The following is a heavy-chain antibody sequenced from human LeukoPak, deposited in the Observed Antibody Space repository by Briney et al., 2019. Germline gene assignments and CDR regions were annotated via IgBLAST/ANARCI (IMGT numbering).Heavy chain of an antibody. CDR2: IYYSGST. CDR3: ARGSDWGFRFYFDY. V-gene: IGHV4-59*12. D-gene: IGHD7-27*01. CDR1: GGSISSYY. J-gene: IGHJ4*02. Sequence: SETLSLTCTVSGGSISSYYWSWIRQPPGKGLEWIGYIYYSGSTNYNPSLKSRVTISVGTSKNQFSLKLSSVTAADTAVYYCARGSDWGFRFYFDYWGQGTLVTVSS.